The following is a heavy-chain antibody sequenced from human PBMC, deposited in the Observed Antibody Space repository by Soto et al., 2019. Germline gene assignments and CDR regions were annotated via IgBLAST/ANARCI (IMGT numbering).Heavy chain of an antibody. D-gene: IGHD1-26*01. CDR2: INGNDGST. V-gene: IGHV1-46*02. Sequence: ASLKVSCKSSGYTFNTFGITWVRQAPGQGLEWLGIINGNDGSTTYSQKFQDRVTMTRDTSTSTVYMDLSSLRFEDTAVYYCARGPGMGAPDYWGQGILVTVS. CDR1: GYTFNTFG. J-gene: IGHJ4*02. CDR3: ARGPGMGAPDY.